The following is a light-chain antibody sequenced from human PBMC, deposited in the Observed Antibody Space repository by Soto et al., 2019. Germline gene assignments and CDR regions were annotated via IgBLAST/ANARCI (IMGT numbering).Light chain of an antibody. J-gene: IGKJ3*01. V-gene: IGKV1-5*03. CDR3: QQYNSYSGVT. CDR2: KAS. Sequence: DIRVTQSPPTLSASVGDRVTITCRASQSISSWLAWYQQKPGKAPKLLIYKASSLESGVPSRFSGSGSGTEFTLTISSLQPDDFATYYCQQYNSYSGVTFGPGTKVDIK. CDR1: QSISSW.